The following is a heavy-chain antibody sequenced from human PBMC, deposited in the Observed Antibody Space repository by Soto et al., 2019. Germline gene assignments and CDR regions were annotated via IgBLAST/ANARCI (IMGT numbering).Heavy chain of an antibody. V-gene: IGHV4-59*08. D-gene: IGHD6-19*01. CDR3: ASHLGGWRHYYFDY. CDR2: IYYSGST. CDR1: GGSISSYY. J-gene: IGHJ4*02. Sequence: PSETLSLTCTVSGGSISSYYWSWIRQPPGKGLEWIGYIYYSGSTNYNPSLKSRVTISVDTSKNQFSLKLSSVTAADTAVYYCASHLGGWRHYYFDYWGQGTLVTVSS.